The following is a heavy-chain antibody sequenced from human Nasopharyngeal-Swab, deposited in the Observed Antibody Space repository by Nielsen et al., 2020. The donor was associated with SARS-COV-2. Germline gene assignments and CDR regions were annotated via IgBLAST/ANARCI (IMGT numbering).Heavy chain of an antibody. CDR1: GYTFTGYY. CDR3: ARIPTVVTQSDY. D-gene: IGHD4-23*01. V-gene: IGHV1-2*06. CDR2: INPNSGGT. J-gene: IGHJ4*02. Sequence: ASVKVSCKASGYTFTGYYMNWVRQAPGQGLEWMGRINPNSGGTNYAQKFQGRVTMTRDTSISTAYMELSRLRSDDTAVYYCARIPTVVTQSDYWGQGTLVTVSS.